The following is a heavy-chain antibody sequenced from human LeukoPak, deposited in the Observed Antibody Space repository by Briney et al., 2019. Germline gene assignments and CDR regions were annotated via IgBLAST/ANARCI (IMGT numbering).Heavy chain of an antibody. Sequence: ASVKVSCKASGYTFTGYYMHWVRQAPGQGLEWMGWINPNSGGTNYAQKFQGRVIMTRDTSISTAYMELSRLRSDDTAVYYCARDDYCSGGSCYLNWFDPWGQGTLVTVSS. D-gene: IGHD2-15*01. CDR1: GYTFTGYY. V-gene: IGHV1-2*02. CDR3: ARDDYCSGGSCYLNWFDP. CDR2: INPNSGGT. J-gene: IGHJ5*02.